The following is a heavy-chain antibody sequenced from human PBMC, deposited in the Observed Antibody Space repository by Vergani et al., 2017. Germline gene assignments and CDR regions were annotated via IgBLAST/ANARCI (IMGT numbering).Heavy chain of an antibody. CDR1: GYSFTSYW. V-gene: IGHV5-10-1*03. D-gene: IGHD2-15*01. CDR3: ARQVVGRNTPNWFDP. CDR2: IDPSDSYT. J-gene: IGHJ5*02. Sequence: EVQLVQSGAEVKKPGESLRISCYGSGYSFTSYWISWVRQMPGKGLEWMGRIDPSDSYTNYSPSFRGHVTISADKSISTAYLQWSSLKASDTAIYYCARQVVGRNTPNWFDPWGQGTLVTVSS.